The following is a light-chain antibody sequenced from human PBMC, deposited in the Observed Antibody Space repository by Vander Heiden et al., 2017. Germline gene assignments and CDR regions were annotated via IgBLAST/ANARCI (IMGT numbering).Light chain of an antibody. V-gene: IGLV2-14*03. CDR2: DVS. Sequence: QSALTQPASLSGSPGQSITISCTGTSSDIGGYNYVSWYQQHPGKALKVMIYDVSNRPSGVSNRFSGSKSGNTAYLIISGLQAEDEADYYCSSYRSTSTLEVFGGGTKLTVL. J-gene: IGLJ2*01. CDR3: SSYRSTSTLEV. CDR1: SSDIGGYNY.